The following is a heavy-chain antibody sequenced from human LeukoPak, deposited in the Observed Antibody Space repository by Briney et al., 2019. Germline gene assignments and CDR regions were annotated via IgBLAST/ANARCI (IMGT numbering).Heavy chain of an antibody. Sequence: GGSLRLSCAASGVTLSSFAMSWARQAPGKGLEWVSGISSSGSGDNTYYADSVKGRLTVSRDDSKNTLYLQMNSLRAEDTAVYYCAKDGGLWVSAHWGDSWGRGTLVTVSS. J-gene: IGHJ4*02. V-gene: IGHV3-23*01. CDR3: AKDGGLWVSAHWGDS. CDR1: GVTLSSFA. D-gene: IGHD7-27*01. CDR2: ISSSGSGDNT.